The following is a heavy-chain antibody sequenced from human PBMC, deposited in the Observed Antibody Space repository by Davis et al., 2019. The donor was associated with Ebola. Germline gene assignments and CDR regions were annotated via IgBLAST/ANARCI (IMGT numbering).Heavy chain of an antibody. Sequence: GESLKISCAASGFTFSGSAMHWVRQASGKGLEWVGRIRSKANSYATAYAASVKGRFTISRDDSKNTAYLQMNSLKTEDTAVYYCTRQVPIAAAGLWGQGTLVTVSS. V-gene: IGHV3-73*01. J-gene: IGHJ4*02. D-gene: IGHD6-13*01. CDR3: TRQVPIAAAGL. CDR2: IRSKANSYAT. CDR1: GFTFSGSA.